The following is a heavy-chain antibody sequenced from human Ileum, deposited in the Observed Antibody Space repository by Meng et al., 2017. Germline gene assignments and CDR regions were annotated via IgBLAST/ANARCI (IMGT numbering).Heavy chain of an antibody. CDR1: GFTFSSFQ. CDR3: ASRRTVAGTYYIDY. CDR2: ISSSGTTM. Sequence: GESLKISCAGSGFTFSSFQMNWVRQAPGKGLEWVSYISSSGTTMYYADSVKGRFTISRDNAENSLYLQMNSLRAEDTAVYYCASRRTVAGTYYIDYWGQGTLVTVSS. D-gene: IGHD6-19*01. V-gene: IGHV3-48*03. J-gene: IGHJ4*02.